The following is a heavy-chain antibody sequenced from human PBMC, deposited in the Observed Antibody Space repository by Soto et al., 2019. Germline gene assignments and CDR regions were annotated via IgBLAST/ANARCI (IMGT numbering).Heavy chain of an antibody. D-gene: IGHD5-12*01. V-gene: IGHV4-4*07. CDR3: VRERREKIHDGYDIDY. CDR2: IYTTGST. Sequence: SETLSLTCTVSGDSISDYYWSWIRQPAGKGLEWIGRIYTTGSTDYNPSLKSRVTISIDMSKNQFSLKVTSMTAADTAVYYCVRERREKIHDGYDIDYWGQGTLVTVSS. J-gene: IGHJ4*02. CDR1: GDSISDYY.